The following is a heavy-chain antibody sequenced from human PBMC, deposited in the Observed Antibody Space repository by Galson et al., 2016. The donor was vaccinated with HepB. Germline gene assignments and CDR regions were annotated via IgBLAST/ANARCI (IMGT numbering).Heavy chain of an antibody. V-gene: IGHV3-15*01. J-gene: IGHJ5*02. D-gene: IGHD3-10*01. CDR1: GFALGAFA. CDR2: IKSGIDGGTT. Sequence: SLRLSCAVSGFALGAFAMHWVRQAPGKGLEWIGRIKSGIDGGTTDYAAPVKGRFTILRDDSNNTVYLQMNSLKTEDTAIYYCTTEAIMIRGVEAWWFDPWGQGTLVTVSS. CDR3: TTEAIMIRGVEAWWFDP.